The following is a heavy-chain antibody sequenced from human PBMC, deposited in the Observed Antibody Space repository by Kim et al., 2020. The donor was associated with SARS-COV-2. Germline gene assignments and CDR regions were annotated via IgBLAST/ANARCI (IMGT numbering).Heavy chain of an antibody. Sequence: GGSLRLSCAASGFTFSSYEMNWVRQAPGKGLEWVSYISSSGSTIYYADSVKGRFTISRDNAKNSLYLQMNSLRAEDTAVYYCATYCSSTSCYYYYMDVWGKGTTVTVSS. CDR2: ISSSGSTI. D-gene: IGHD2-2*01. V-gene: IGHV3-48*03. J-gene: IGHJ6*03. CDR3: ATYCSSTSCYYYYMDV. CDR1: GFTFSSYE.